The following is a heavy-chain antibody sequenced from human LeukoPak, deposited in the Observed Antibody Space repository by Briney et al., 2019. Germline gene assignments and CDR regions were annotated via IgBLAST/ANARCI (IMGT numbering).Heavy chain of an antibody. CDR2: IYTSGST. V-gene: IGHV4-61*02. J-gene: IGHJ3*02. CDR1: GGSISSGSYY. CDR3: ARDRYSYGLGDAFDI. D-gene: IGHD5-18*01. Sequence: SETLSLTCTASGGSISSGSYYWSWIRQPAGKGLEWIGRIYTSGSTNYNPSLKSRVTISVDTSKNQFSLKLSSVTAADTAVYYCARDRYSYGLGDAFDIWGQGTMVTVSS.